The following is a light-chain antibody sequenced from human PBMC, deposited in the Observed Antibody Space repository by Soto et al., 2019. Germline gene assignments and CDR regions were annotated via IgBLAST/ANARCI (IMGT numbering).Light chain of an antibody. CDR2: DAS. CDR3: QQRSNWLLT. Sequence: EIVLTQSPATLSLSPGERATLSCRASQSVSSYLAWYQQKPGQAPRLLIYDASNRAAGIPARFSGSGSGTDLTVNISSLEPEDFAVYYGQQRSNWLLTFGGGTKVAIK. CDR1: QSVSSY. J-gene: IGKJ4*01. V-gene: IGKV3-11*01.